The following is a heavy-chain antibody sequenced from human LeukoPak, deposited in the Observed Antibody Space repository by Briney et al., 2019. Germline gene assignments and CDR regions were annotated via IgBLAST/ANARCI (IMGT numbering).Heavy chain of an antibody. CDR1: GGSISSYY. J-gene: IGHJ4*02. CDR2: IHPSGTT. V-gene: IGHV4-4*07. D-gene: IGHD6-19*01. Sequence: SETLSLTCTVSGGSISSYYWTWIRQPAGKGLEWIGRIHPSGTTNHNPSLKSRVIMSLDMSNNQFSLKVRSVTAADTAVYYCARETEVPGGRSWDFWGQGILVTVSS. CDR3: ARETEVPGGRSWDF.